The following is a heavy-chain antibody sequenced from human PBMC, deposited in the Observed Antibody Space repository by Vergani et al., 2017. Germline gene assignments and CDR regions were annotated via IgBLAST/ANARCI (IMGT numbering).Heavy chain of an antibody. CDR2: ISGSGGST. D-gene: IGHD1-26*01. V-gene: IGHV3-23*04. CDR3: AKRRVGASSGDY. Sequence: VQLVESGGGLVKPGGSLRLSCAASGFTFSDYYMSWVRQAPGKGLEWVSAISGSGGSTYYADSVKGRFTISRDNSKNTLYLQMNSLRAEDTAVYYCAKRRVGASSGDYWGQGTLVTVSS. J-gene: IGHJ4*02. CDR1: GFTFSDYY.